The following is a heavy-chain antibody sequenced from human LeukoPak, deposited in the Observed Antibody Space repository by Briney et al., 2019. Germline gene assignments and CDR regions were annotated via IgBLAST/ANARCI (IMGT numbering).Heavy chain of an antibody. V-gene: IGHV1-2*06. CDR1: GYTFTSYY. J-gene: IGHJ3*02. CDR2: INPSGGST. Sequence: ASVKVSCKASGYTFTSYYMHWVRQAPGQGLEWMGLINPSGGSTSYAQKFQGRVTMTRDTSISTAYMELSRLRSDDTAVYYCARDLPTYYYDRSGYYFNAFDIWGQGTMVTVSS. D-gene: IGHD3-22*01. CDR3: ARDLPTYYYDRSGYYFNAFDI.